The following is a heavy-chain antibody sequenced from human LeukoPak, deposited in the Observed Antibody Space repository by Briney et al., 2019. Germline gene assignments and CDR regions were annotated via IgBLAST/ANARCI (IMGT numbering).Heavy chain of an antibody. D-gene: IGHD3-22*01. CDR2: INHSGST. J-gene: IGHJ6*03. CDR1: GGSFSGYY. CDR3: ARGHYQYYYDSSGYNYYYYYYMYV. Sequence: SENLSLNCAVYGGSFSGYYWSWLRHPPGQGLEWIGEINHSGSTNYNPSLKSRVTISVDTSKNQFSLKLSSVTAADAAVYCCARGHYQYYYDSSGYNYYYYYYMYVWGKGTTVTVSS. V-gene: IGHV4-34*01.